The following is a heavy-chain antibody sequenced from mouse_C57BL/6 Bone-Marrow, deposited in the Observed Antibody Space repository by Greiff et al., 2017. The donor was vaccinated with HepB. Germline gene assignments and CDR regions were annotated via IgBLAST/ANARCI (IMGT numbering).Heavy chain of an antibody. D-gene: IGHD3-3*01. CDR3: ARRGGRFDY. J-gene: IGHJ2*01. V-gene: IGHV1-64*01. Sequence: QVHVKQPGAELVKPGASVKLSCKASGYTFTSYWMHWVKQRPGQGLEWIGMIHPNSGSTNYNEKFKSKATLTVDKSSSTAYMQLSSLTSEDSAVYYCARRGGRFDYWGQGTTLTVSS. CDR1: GYTFTSYW. CDR2: IHPNSGST.